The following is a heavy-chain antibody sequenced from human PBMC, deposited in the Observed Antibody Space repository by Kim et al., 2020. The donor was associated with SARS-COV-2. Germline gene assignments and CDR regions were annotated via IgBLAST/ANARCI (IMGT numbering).Heavy chain of an antibody. CDR3: ARAGRQWLVRPMFYYFDY. V-gene: IGHV4-34*01. J-gene: IGHJ4*02. CDR1: GGSFSGYY. CDR2: INHSGST. Sequence: SETLSLTCAVYGGSFSGYYWSWIRQPPRKGLEWIGEINHSGSTNYNPSLKSRFTISVDTSKNQFSLQLSSVTAADTAVYYCARAGRQWLVRPMFYYFDYWGQGTLVTVSS. D-gene: IGHD6-19*01.